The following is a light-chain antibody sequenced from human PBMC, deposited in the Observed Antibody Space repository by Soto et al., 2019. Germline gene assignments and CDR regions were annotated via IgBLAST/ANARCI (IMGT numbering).Light chain of an antibody. CDR2: VAS. Sequence: DIQMTQSPSTLSASVGDRVTITCRASQSISSWLAWYQQKPGKAPNLLIYVASSLQSEVPSRFSGSGSGTDFTLSINSLQPEDFATYYCQQAYSFPITFGQGTRLEIK. V-gene: IGKV1-12*01. CDR3: QQAYSFPIT. J-gene: IGKJ5*01. CDR1: QSISSW.